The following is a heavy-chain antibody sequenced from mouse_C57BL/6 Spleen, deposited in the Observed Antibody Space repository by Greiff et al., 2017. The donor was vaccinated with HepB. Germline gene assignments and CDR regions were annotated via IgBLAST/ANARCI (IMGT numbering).Heavy chain of an antibody. Sequence: EVKLQESGPGLVKPSQSLSLTCSVTGYSITSGYYWNWIRQFPGNKLEWMGYISYDGSNNYNPSLKNRISITRDTSKNQFFLKLNSVTTEDTATYYCARAPDYYGSSYGWYFDVWGTGTTVTVSS. CDR1: GYSITSGYY. CDR3: ARAPDYYGSSYGWYFDV. D-gene: IGHD1-1*01. J-gene: IGHJ1*03. V-gene: IGHV3-6*01. CDR2: ISYDGSN.